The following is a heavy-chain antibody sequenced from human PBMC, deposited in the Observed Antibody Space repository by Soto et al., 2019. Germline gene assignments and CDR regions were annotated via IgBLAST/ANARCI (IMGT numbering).Heavy chain of an antibody. CDR1: GGSFSGYY. J-gene: IGHJ4*02. D-gene: IGHD4-17*01. CDR3: ARNRVTTFDY. CDR2: INHSGST. Sequence: SETLSLTCAVYGGSFSGYYWSWIRQPPGKGLEWIGEINHSGSTNYNPSLKSRVTISVDTSKNQFSLKLSSVTAADTAVYYCARNRVTTFDYWGQGTLVTVSS. V-gene: IGHV4-34*01.